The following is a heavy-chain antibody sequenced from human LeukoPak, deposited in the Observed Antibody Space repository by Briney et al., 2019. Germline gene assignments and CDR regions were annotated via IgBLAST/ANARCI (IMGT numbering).Heavy chain of an antibody. Sequence: SETLSLTCTVSVGSISSSSYYWGWIRQPPGKGLEWIGSIYYSGSTYYNPPLKSRVTISVDTSKNQFSLKLSSVTAADTAVYYCARRVIGSSWYYFDYWGQGTLVTVSS. CDR2: IYYSGST. J-gene: IGHJ4*02. CDR3: ARRVIGSSWYYFDY. D-gene: IGHD6-13*01. CDR1: VGSISSSSYY. V-gene: IGHV4-39*01.